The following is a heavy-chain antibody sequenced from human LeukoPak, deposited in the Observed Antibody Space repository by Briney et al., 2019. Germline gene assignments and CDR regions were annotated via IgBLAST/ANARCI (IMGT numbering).Heavy chain of an antibody. V-gene: IGHV1-8*01. CDR3: ARVRNYGSGSYYDY. D-gene: IGHD3-10*01. CDR2: MNPNSGNT. Sequence: ASVKVSCKASGYTFTSYDINWVRQATGQGLEWMGWMNPNSGNTGYAQKFQGRVMMTRDTSTSAAYMELSSLRSEDTAVYYCARVRNYGSGSYYDYWGQGTLVTVSS. J-gene: IGHJ4*02. CDR1: GYTFTSYD.